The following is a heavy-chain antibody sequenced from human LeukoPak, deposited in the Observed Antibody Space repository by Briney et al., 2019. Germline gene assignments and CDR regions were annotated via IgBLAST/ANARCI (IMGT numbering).Heavy chain of an antibody. V-gene: IGHV3-30*02. CDR1: GFTFSSYG. CDR2: IRYDGSNK. CDR3: AKEKAVPYDSSGYYGY. J-gene: IGHJ4*02. Sequence: PGGSLRLSCAASGFTFSSYGMHWVRQAPGKGLEWVAFIRYDGSNKYYADSVKGRFTISRDNSKNTLYLQMNSLRAEDTAVYYCAKEKAVPYDSSGYYGYWGQGTLVTVSS. D-gene: IGHD3-22*01.